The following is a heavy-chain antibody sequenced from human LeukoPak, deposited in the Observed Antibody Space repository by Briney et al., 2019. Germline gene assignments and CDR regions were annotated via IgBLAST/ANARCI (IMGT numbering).Heavy chain of an antibody. CDR2: IYSGGST. J-gene: IGHJ3*02. Sequence: GGSLRLSCAASGFTVSSNYMSWVRQAPGKGLEWVSVIYSGGSTYYADSVKGRFTISRDNAKNSLYLQMNSLRAEDTAVYYCAHLGRDAFDIWGQGTMVTVSS. V-gene: IGHV3-66*01. CDR1: GFTVSSNY. CDR3: AHLGRDAFDI. D-gene: IGHD3-10*01.